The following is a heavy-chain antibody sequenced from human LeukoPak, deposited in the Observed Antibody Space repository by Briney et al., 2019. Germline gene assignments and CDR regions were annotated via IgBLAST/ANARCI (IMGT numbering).Heavy chain of an antibody. CDR3: AKEMSDIVAGYADAFDI. CDR1: GFTFRSYA. D-gene: IGHD3-9*01. Sequence: GGSQRLSCAASGFTFRSYAMSWVRPAPGKGLEWVSAIIGSGGSTYYADSVKGRFTISRDNSKNTLYLQMNSLRAEDTALYYCAKEMSDIVAGYADAFDIWGQGTMVTVSS. CDR2: IIGSGGST. J-gene: IGHJ3*02. V-gene: IGHV3-23*01.